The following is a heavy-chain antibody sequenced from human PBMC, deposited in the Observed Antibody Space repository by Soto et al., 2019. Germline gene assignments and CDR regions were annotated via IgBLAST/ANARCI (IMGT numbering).Heavy chain of an antibody. Sequence: PGESLKISCKGSGYSFTSYWISWVRQMPGKGLEWMGRIDPSDSYTNYSPSFQGHVTISADKSISTAYLQWSSLKASDTAMYYCAVPNGYCSSTSCSWDGMDVWGQGTTVTVSS. CDR2: IDPSDSYT. CDR3: AVPNGYCSSTSCSWDGMDV. V-gene: IGHV5-10-1*01. D-gene: IGHD2-2*01. CDR1: GYSFTSYW. J-gene: IGHJ6*02.